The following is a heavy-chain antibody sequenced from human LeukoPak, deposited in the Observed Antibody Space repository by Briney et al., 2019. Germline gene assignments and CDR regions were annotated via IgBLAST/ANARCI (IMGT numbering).Heavy chain of an antibody. V-gene: IGHV3-30*18. CDR3: AKDPGNYGMDV. CDR2: ISYDGSNK. Sequence: GRSLRLSCAASGLTFSSYGMHWVRQAPGKGLEWVAVISYDGSNKYYADSVKGRFTISRDNSKNTLYLQMNSLRAEDTAVYYCAKDPGNYGMDVWGQGTTVTVSS. CDR1: GLTFSSYG. J-gene: IGHJ6*02.